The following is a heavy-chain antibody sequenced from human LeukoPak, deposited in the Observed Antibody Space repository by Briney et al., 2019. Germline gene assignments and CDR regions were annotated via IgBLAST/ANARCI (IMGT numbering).Heavy chain of an antibody. V-gene: IGHV3-30*02. J-gene: IGHJ3*02. CDR2: IRYDGSNK. CDR1: GFTFGDYA. D-gene: IGHD3-9*01. Sequence: PGRSLRLSCTASGFTFGDYAMSWVRQAPGKGLEWVAFIRYDGSNKYYADSVKGRFTISRDNSKNTLYPQMNSLRAEDTAVYYCAKGLRLRYFDWLPSDDAFDIWGQGTMVTVSS. CDR3: AKGLRLRYFDWLPSDDAFDI.